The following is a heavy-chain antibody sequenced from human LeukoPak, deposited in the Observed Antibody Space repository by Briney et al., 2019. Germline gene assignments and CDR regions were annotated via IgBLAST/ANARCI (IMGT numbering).Heavy chain of an antibody. CDR1: GGSISGYY. CDR2: IYNSGST. D-gene: IGHD3-10*01. V-gene: IGHV4-59*01. Sequence: SETLSLTCTVSGGSISGYYWSWIRQPPGKGLEWIGDIYNSGSTTYNPSLKSRLTISVDTSKKQFPLKLPSVTAADTAVYYCARARELGYWGQGTLVTVSS. CDR3: ARARELGY. J-gene: IGHJ4*02.